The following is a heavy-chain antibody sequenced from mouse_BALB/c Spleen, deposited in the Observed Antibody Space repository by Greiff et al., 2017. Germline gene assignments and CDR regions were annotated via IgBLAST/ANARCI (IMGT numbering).Heavy chain of an antibody. Sequence: VQLKESGPSLVKPSQTLSLTCSVTGDSITSGYWNWIRKFPGNKLEYMGYISYSGSTYYNPSLKSRISITRDTSKNQYYLQLNSVTTEDTATYYCARGGYGNDWYFDVWGAGTTVTVSS. D-gene: IGHD2-10*02. CDR2: ISYSGST. V-gene: IGHV3-8*02. J-gene: IGHJ1*01. CDR3: ARGGYGNDWYFDV. CDR1: GDSITSGY.